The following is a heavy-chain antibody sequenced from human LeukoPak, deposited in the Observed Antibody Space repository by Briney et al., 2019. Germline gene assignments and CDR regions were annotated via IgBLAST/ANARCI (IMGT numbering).Heavy chain of an antibody. CDR2: ISGSGGST. CDR3: ARGMVRGDPSYYYYMDV. V-gene: IGHV3-23*01. Sequence: PGGSLRLSCAASGFTFSSYAMSWVRQAPGKGLEWVSVISGSGGSTYYADSVKGRFTISRDNSKNTLYLQMNSLRAEDTAVYYCARGMVRGDPSYYYYMDVWGKGTTVTVSS. J-gene: IGHJ6*03. D-gene: IGHD3-10*01. CDR1: GFTFSSYA.